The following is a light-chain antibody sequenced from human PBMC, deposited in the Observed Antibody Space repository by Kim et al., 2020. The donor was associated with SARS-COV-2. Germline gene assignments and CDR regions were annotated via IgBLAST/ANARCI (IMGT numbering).Light chain of an antibody. V-gene: IGKV1-27*01. J-gene: IGKJ1*01. CDR2: AAS. Sequence: VDRVTITCRASQDISHYLAWFQQKPGEAPKLLIYAASALHSEVPSRFSGSGSGTDFTLTISSLQPEDVATFYCQSYNSAPWTFGQGTKVDIK. CDR1: QDISHY. CDR3: QSYNSAPWT.